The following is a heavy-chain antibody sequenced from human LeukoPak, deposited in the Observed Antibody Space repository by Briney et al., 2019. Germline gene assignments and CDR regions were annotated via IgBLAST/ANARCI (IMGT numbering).Heavy chain of an antibody. V-gene: IGHV5-51*01. D-gene: IGHD1-1*01. Sequence: GESLNTSCKGFGYSFTSYLIGWVRQMPGKGLEWMGIIYPGDSDTRYSPSFQGQVTISADKSIITAYLQWSSLKASDTALYYCANTTLGGAFDIWGQGTMVTVSS. CDR1: GYSFTSYL. CDR3: ANTTLGGAFDI. CDR2: IYPGDSDT. J-gene: IGHJ3*02.